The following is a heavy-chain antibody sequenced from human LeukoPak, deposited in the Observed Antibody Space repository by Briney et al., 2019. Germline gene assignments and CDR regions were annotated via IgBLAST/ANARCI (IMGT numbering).Heavy chain of an antibody. CDR2: IYYSGST. CDR3: ARTLPVRYFDWLLPPLR. Sequence: PSETLSLTCTVSGGSISSGGYYWSWIRQHPGKGLEWIGYIYYSGSTYYNPSLKSRVTISVDTSKNQFSLKLSSVTAADTAVYYCARTLPVRYFDWLLPPLRWGQGTLVTVSS. V-gene: IGHV4-31*03. J-gene: IGHJ1*01. D-gene: IGHD3-9*01. CDR1: GGSISSGGYY.